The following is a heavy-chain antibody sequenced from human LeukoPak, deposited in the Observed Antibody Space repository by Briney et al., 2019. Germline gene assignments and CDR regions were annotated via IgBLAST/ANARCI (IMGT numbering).Heavy chain of an antibody. D-gene: IGHD6-13*01. Sequence: GGSLRLSCAASGFNFNNYNMNWVRQAPGKGLEWASYITLSSSSIYYADSVKGRFTISRDNAKNSLYLQMNSLRAEDTAVYYCAREPTYSSSWYTSCDYWGQGTLVTVSS. CDR3: AREPTYSSSWYTSCDY. J-gene: IGHJ4*02. V-gene: IGHV3-48*01. CDR2: ITLSSSSI. CDR1: GFNFNNYN.